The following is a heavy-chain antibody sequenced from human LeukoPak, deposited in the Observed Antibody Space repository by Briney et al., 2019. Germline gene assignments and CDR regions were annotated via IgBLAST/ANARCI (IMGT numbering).Heavy chain of an antibody. D-gene: IGHD6-13*01. Sequence: RASVKVSCKASGYTFTSYYIHWVRQAPGQGLEWMGIINPSGGSTTYAQKFQGRVAMTRDTSTSRVYMEVSSPRSEDTAVYYCARTYSSSDEFDYWGQGTLVTVSS. J-gene: IGHJ4*02. CDR3: ARTYSSSDEFDY. CDR2: INPSGGST. V-gene: IGHV1-46*01. CDR1: GYTFTSYY.